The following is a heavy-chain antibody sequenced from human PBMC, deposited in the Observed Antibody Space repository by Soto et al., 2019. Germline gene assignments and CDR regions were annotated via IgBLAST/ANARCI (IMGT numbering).Heavy chain of an antibody. V-gene: IGHV1-18*01. CDR3: ARDRIQLWLGDAFEI. D-gene: IGHD5-18*01. CDR1: GYTFTSYG. CDR2: ISAYNGNT. Sequence: ASVKVSCKASGYTFTSYGISWVRQAPGQGLEWMGWISAYNGNTNYAQKLQGRVTMTTDTSTSTAYMELRSLRSDDTAVYYCARDRIQLWLGDAFEIWGQGTMVTVSS. J-gene: IGHJ3*02.